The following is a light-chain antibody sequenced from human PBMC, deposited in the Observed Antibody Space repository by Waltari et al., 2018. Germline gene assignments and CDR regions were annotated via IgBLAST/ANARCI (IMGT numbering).Light chain of an antibody. CDR1: QSVLYTSNYHNY. V-gene: IGKV4-1*01. CDR2: WAS. J-gene: IGKJ2*01. CDR3: QQYYSAPYT. Sequence: DIVMTQSPDSLSVSLGERATIHCSSSQSVLYTSNYHNYLACYQQKPGQPPKLLLYWASTRESGVPDRFSGSGSGTDFTLSISTLQAEDVAVYYCQQYYSAPYTFGQGTRLEIK.